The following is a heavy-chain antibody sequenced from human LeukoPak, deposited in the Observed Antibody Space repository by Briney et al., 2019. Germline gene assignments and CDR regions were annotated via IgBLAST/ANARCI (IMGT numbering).Heavy chain of an antibody. CDR2: VYHSGRT. J-gene: IGHJ2*01. Sequence: PSETLSLTCSVSGGSIRSYYWGWIRQPPGKGLEWIGHVYHSGRTNSNPSLKSRVTISIDTSKNQFSLRLSSVTAADTAVYFCARDYSTSFLYFDLWGRGTLVTVSS. CDR3: ARDYSTSFLYFDL. CDR1: GGSIRSYY. D-gene: IGHD6-13*01. V-gene: IGHV4-59*01.